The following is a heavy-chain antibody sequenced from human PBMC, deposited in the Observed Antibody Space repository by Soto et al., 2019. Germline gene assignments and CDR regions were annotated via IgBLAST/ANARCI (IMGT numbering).Heavy chain of an antibody. CDR2: INSDGSST. Sequence: GGSLRLSCAASGFTFSSYWMHWVRQAPGKGLVWVSRINSDGSSTSYADSVKGRFTISRDNSKNTLYLQMNSLRAEDTAVYYCAKDHSYRDSSGFGSWFDYWGQGTLVTVSS. D-gene: IGHD3-22*01. J-gene: IGHJ4*02. CDR1: GFTFSSYW. V-gene: IGHV3-74*01. CDR3: AKDHSYRDSSGFGSWFDY.